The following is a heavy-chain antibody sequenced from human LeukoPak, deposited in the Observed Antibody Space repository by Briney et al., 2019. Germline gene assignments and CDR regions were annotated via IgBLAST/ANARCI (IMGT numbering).Heavy chain of an antibody. CDR2: ISYDGSNK. J-gene: IGHJ4*02. CDR3: ATPGGSGSYLGGGDYFDY. V-gene: IGHV3-30-3*01. Sequence: PAGRSLRLSCAASGFIFSSYAVHWVRQAPGKGLEWVAVISYDGSNKYYADSVKGRFTISRDNSKNTLYLQMNSLRAEDTAVYYCATPGGSGSYLGGGDYFDYWGQGTLVIVSS. D-gene: IGHD1-26*01. CDR1: GFIFSSYA.